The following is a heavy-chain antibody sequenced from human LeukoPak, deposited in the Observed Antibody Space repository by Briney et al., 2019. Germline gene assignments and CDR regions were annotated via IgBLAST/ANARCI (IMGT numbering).Heavy chain of an antibody. D-gene: IGHD3-22*01. CDR3: ARGTGTMIVVVSFDY. J-gene: IGHJ4*02. V-gene: IGHV4-4*07. CDR2: IYTSGST. Sequence: SETLSLTCTVSGGSISSYHWSWIRQPAGKGLEWIGRIYTSGSTNYNPSLKSRVTISVDTSKNQFSLKLSSVTAADTAVYYCARGTGTMIVVVSFDYWGQGTLVTVSS. CDR1: GGSISSYH.